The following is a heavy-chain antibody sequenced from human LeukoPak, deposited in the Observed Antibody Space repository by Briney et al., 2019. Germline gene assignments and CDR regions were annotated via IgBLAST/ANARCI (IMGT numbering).Heavy chain of an antibody. CDR2: INPSGGST. J-gene: IGHJ6*02. CDR3: ARSGGITIFGVVSAPYYYYGMDV. CDR1: GYTFTSYY. D-gene: IGHD3-3*01. V-gene: IGHV1-46*01. Sequence: GASVKVSCKASGYTFTSYYMHWVRQAPGQGLEWMGIINPSGGSTSYAQKFQGRVTMTRDTSTSTVYMELSSLRSEDTAVYYCARSGGITIFGVVSAPYYYYGMDVWGQGPRSPSP.